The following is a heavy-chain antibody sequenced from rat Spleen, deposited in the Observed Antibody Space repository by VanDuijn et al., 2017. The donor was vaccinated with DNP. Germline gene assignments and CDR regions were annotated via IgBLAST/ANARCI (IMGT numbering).Heavy chain of an antibody. Sequence: EVQLVESGGGLVQPGRSLKLSCAASGFTFSAYYMAWVRQAPAKGLEWVAYIGSPAYAPYHGDSVKGRFTISRDNAENTVYLQMSSLRSEDTATYYCASWAPIAPLSTSNYWGQGVMVTVSS. CDR3: ASWAPIAPLSTSNY. V-gene: IGHV5-22*01. D-gene: IGHD1-2*01. CDR2: IGSPAYAP. J-gene: IGHJ2*01. CDR1: GFTFSAYY.